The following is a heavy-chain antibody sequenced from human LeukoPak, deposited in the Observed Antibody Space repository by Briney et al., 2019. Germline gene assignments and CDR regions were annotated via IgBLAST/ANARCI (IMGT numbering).Heavy chain of an antibody. CDR3: ARGPYGGGYYVGDF. CDR1: GFTFSGYW. CDR2: INSDGSST. V-gene: IGHV3-74*01. J-gene: IGHJ4*02. D-gene: IGHD1-26*01. Sequence: GGSLRLSCAASGFTFSGYWMHWVRQAPAKGRVWVSRINSDGSSTSYADSVKGRLTISRDNAKNTLYLQMNSLRAEDTAVYYCARGPYGGGYYVGDFWGQGSLLTVSS.